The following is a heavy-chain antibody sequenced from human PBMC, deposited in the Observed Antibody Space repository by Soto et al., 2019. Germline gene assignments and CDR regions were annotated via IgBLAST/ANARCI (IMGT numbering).Heavy chain of an antibody. CDR1: GGSFSGYY. Sequence: XGTLSLTCAVYGGSFSGYYWSWIRQPPGKGLEWIGEINHSGSTNYNPSLKSRVTISVDTSKNQFSLKLSSVTAEDTAVYYCARDSVVRGPYYGMDVWGQGTTVTVSS. V-gene: IGHV4-34*01. D-gene: IGHD3-10*01. J-gene: IGHJ6*02. CDR3: ARDSVVRGPYYGMDV. CDR2: INHSGST.